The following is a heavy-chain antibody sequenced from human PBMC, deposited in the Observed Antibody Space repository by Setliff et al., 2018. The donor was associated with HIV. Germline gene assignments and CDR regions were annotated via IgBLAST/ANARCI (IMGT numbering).Heavy chain of an antibody. CDR2: ISSSSRTI. Sequence: PGGSLRLSCAASVFTFSIHNMNWVRQAPGKGLEWLSYISSSSRTIYYADSVKGRFTISRDNAKNSLYLQMNSLRAEDTALYFCARDQSLYDETGTFDSWGQGTLVTVSS. J-gene: IGHJ5*01. V-gene: IGHV3-48*01. D-gene: IGHD1-7*01. CDR3: ARDQSLYDETGTFDS. CDR1: VFTFSIHN.